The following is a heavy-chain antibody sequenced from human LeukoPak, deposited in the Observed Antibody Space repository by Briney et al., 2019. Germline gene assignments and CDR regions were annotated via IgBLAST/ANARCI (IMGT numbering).Heavy chain of an antibody. Sequence: PGGSLRLSCAASGFTVSSNYMSWVRQAPGKGLEWVSVIYSGGGTYYAESVKGRFTISRDTSKNMLYLQMNSLRAEDTAVYYCAKVGFSEMEWLLYSDHWGQGTLVTVSS. CDR1: GFTVSSNY. V-gene: IGHV3-66*01. CDR2: IYSGGGT. J-gene: IGHJ4*02. D-gene: IGHD3-3*01. CDR3: AKVGFSEMEWLLYSDH.